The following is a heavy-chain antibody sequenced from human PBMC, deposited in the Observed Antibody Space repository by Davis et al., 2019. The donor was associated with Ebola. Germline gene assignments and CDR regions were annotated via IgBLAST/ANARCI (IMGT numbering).Heavy chain of an antibody. CDR3: ARVVVTAIPPIDY. CDR2: ISAYNGNT. V-gene: IGHV1-18*04. CDR1: GYTFTNYY. J-gene: IGHJ4*02. Sequence: ASVKVSCKASGYTFTNYYMHWVRQAPGQGLEWMGWISAYNGNTNYAQKLQGRVTMTTDTSTSTAYMELRSLRSDDTAVYYCARVVVTAIPPIDYWGQGTLVTVSS. D-gene: IGHD2-21*02.